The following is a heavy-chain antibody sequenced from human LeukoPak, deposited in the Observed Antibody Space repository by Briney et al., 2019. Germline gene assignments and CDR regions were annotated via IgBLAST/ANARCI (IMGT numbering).Heavy chain of an antibody. CDR1: GFTFSSYS. CDR2: ISSSSSYI. Sequence: GGSLRLSCAAPGFTFSSYSMNWVRQAPGKGLEWVSSISSSSSYIYYADSVKGRFTISRDNAKNSLYLQMNSLRAEDTAVYYCVKAGGGSGSYFDYWGQGTLVTVSS. CDR3: VKAGGGSGSYFDY. D-gene: IGHD3-10*01. V-gene: IGHV3-21*01. J-gene: IGHJ4*02.